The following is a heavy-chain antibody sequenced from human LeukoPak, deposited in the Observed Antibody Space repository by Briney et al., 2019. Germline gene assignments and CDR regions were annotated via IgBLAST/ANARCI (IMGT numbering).Heavy chain of an antibody. CDR3: AKFQFGSGYYLHAFDI. CDR2: ISGSGGST. Sequence: GGSLRLSCAASGFTFSSYAMSWVRQAPGKGLEWVSAISGSGGSTYYADSVKGRFTISRDNSKNTLYLQMNSLRAEDTAVYYCAKFQFGSGYYLHAFDIWGQGTMVTVSS. CDR1: GFTFSSYA. D-gene: IGHD3-22*01. V-gene: IGHV3-23*01. J-gene: IGHJ3*02.